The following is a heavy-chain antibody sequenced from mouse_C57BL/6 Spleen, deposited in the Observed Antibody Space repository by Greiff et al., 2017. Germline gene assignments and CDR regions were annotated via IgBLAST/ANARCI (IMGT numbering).Heavy chain of an antibody. CDR2: IRLKSDNYAT. J-gene: IGHJ2*01. CDR3: TGEGGSSLEN. Sequence: EVQLVESGGGLVQPGGSMKLSCVASGFTFSNYWMNWVRQSPEKGLEWVAQIRLKSDNYATHYAESVKGRFTISRDDSKSSVYRQMNNLRAEDTGIYYCTGEGGSSLENWGQGTTLTVSS. D-gene: IGHD1-1*01. CDR1: GFTFSNYW. V-gene: IGHV6-3*01.